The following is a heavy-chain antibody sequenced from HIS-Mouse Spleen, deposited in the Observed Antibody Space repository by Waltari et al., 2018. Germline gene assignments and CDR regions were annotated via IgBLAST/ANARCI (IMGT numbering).Heavy chain of an antibody. D-gene: IGHD3-3*01. J-gene: IGHJ4*02. V-gene: IGHV5-51*03. Sequence: EVQLVQSGAEVKKPGESLEISCKGSGYSFTSYWIGWVRQMPGKGLEWMGIIYPGDSDTRYSPSFQGQVTISADKSLSTAYLQWSSLKASDTAMYYCAIDFWSGYWFGKYYFDYWGQGTLVTVSS. CDR2: IYPGDSDT. CDR1: GYSFTSYW. CDR3: AIDFWSGYWFGKYYFDY.